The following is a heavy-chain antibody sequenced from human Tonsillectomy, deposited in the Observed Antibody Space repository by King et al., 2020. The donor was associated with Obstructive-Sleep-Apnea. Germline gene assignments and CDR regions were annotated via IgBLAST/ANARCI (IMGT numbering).Heavy chain of an antibody. CDR2: ISARGDNT. V-gene: IGHV3-23*04. D-gene: IGHD6-19*01. J-gene: IGHJ4*01. Sequence: VQLVESGGGLVQPGGSLRLSCAASGFTFSTYVMSWVRQAPGKGPEWVSAISARGDNTYYADSVKGRFTISRDNSNNALYVQMNSLRAEDTAVYYCAKGRGVAVVGTHHIFAYWPHLTLVTVSS. CDR3: AKGRGVAVVGTHHIFAY. CDR1: GFTFSTYV.